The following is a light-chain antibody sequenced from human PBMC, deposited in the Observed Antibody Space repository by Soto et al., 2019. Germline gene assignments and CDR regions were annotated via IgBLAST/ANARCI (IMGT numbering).Light chain of an antibody. V-gene: IGKV3-11*01. CDR3: QQRSNLPPYT. Sequence: EIVLTQSPATLSLSPGERATLSCRSSQSVSSYVAWYQPKPGQAPRLLIYDASNRATGIPARFSGSGSGTDFTLTIRSLEPEDFAVYYCQQRSNLPPYTFGQGTKLESK. CDR2: DAS. J-gene: IGKJ2*01. CDR1: QSVSSY.